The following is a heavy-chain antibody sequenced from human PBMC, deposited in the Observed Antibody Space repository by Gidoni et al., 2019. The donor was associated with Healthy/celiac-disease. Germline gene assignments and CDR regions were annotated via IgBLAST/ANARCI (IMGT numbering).Heavy chain of an antibody. CDR3: ARVRGYSGYEYYYGMDV. J-gene: IGHJ6*02. V-gene: IGHV1-46*03. Sequence: QVQLVQSGAEVKKPGASVKVSCKASGYTFTSYYMHWVRQAPGQGLEWMGIINPSGGSTSYAQKFQGRVTMTRDTSTSTVYMELSSLRSEDTAVYYCARVRGYSGYEYYYGMDVWGQGTTVTVSS. CDR2: INPSGGST. CDR1: GYTFTSYY. D-gene: IGHD5-12*01.